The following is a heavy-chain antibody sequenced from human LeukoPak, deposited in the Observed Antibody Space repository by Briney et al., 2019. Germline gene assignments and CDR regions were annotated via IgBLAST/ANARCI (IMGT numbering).Heavy chain of an antibody. Sequence: ASVTVSCKASGYTFTTYCMHWLRQAPGQGLEWLGIINPSSGSATYIQKLKGRITMTRGMSTRTVYMELSSLRSEDTAVYYCARDSWVEDSVEVVAAIRSAFDIWGQGTMLSVSS. J-gene: IGHJ3*02. D-gene: IGHD2-15*01. CDR2: INPSSGSA. CDR3: ARDSWVEDSVEVVAAIRSAFDI. V-gene: IGHV1-46*04. CDR1: GYTFTTYC.